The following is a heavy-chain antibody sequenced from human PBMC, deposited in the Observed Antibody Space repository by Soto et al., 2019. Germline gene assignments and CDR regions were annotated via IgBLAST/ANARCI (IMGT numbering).Heavy chain of an antibody. J-gene: IGHJ4*02. D-gene: IGHD3-22*01. CDR1: GGSISSGGYY. Sequence: QVQLQESGPGLVKPSQTLSLTCTVSGGSISSGGYYWSWIRQPPGKGLEWVGYIDYRGSTYYNPSLKSRVTISVDTSKNQFSLKLSSVTAADTAVYYCASGTYYYDNSSPDYFDYWGQGTLVTVSS. V-gene: IGHV4-30-4*01. CDR2: IDYRGST. CDR3: ASGTYYYDNSSPDYFDY.